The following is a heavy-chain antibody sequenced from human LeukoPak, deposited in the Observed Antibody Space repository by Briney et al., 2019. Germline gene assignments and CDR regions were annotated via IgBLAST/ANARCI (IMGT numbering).Heavy chain of an antibody. CDR2: IYYSGST. V-gene: IGHV4-59*08. D-gene: IGHD3-10*01. J-gene: IGHJ4*02. Sequence: PSETLSLTCTVSGGSISSYYWSWIRQPPGKGLEWIGYIYYSGSTNYNPSLKSRVTISVDTSKNQFSLKLSSVTAADTAVYYSAVVRGATFDYWGQGTLVTVSS. CDR1: GGSISSYY. CDR3: AVVRGATFDY.